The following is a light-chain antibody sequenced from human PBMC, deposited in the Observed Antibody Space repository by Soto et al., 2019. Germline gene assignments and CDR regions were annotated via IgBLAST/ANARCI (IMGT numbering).Light chain of an antibody. CDR2: SSN. CDR3: AAWDDTLNGYV. V-gene: IGLV1-44*01. J-gene: IGLJ1*01. CDR1: SSNIGSNS. Sequence: QSVLTQPPSASGTPGQRVTISCSGSSSNIGSNSGNWYQQLPGTAPRLLIYSSNLRPSGVPDRFSGSKSGTSASLAIIGLQSEDEADYYCAAWDDTLNGYVFGTGTKVTVL.